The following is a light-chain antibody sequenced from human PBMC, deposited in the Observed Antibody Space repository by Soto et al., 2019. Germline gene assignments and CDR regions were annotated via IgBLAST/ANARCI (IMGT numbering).Light chain of an antibody. V-gene: IGLV2-23*02. CDR3: CSYAVSSTSWV. J-gene: IGLJ3*02. CDR1: SSDLGSYNL. Sequence: QSVLTQPASVSGSPGQSLTISCTGTSSDLGSYNLVSWYQQHPGKAPKLMIYEVNKRPSGVSNRFSASKSGNTASLTISGLQAEDEADYYCCSYAVSSTSWVFGGGTKLTVL. CDR2: EVN.